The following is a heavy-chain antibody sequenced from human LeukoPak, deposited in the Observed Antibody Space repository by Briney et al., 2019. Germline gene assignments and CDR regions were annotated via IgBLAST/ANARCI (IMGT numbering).Heavy chain of an antibody. CDR1: GGTFSSYA. J-gene: IGHJ4*02. CDR2: IIPILGIA. Sequence: SVKVSCKASGGTFSSYAISWVRQAPGQGLEWMGRIIPILGIANYAQKFQGRVTITADKSASTAYMELSSLRSEDTAVYYCARDLYGGNQNFDYWGQGTLVTVSS. D-gene: IGHD4-23*01. V-gene: IGHV1-69*04. CDR3: ARDLYGGNQNFDY.